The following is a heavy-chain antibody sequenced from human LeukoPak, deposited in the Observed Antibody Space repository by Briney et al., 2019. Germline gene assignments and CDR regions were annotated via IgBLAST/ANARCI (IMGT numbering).Heavy chain of an antibody. D-gene: IGHD5-18*01. CDR2: ISSNGGST. Sequence: GGSLRLSCAASGFTFSSYAMHWVRQAPGKGLEYVSAISSNGGSTYYANSVKGRFTISRDNSKNTLYLQMGSLRAEDMAVYYCAKDGLRYSLPPASNMDVWGKGTTVTVSS. CDR3: AKDGLRYSLPPASNMDV. CDR1: GFTFSSYA. V-gene: IGHV3-64*01. J-gene: IGHJ6*03.